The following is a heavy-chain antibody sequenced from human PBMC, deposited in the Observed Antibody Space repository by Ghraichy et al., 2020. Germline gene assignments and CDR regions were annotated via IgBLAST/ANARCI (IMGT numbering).Heavy chain of an antibody. V-gene: IGHV1-18*01. J-gene: IGHJ6*03. CDR2: ISAYNGNT. D-gene: IGHD5-18*01. CDR3: ARGVDTAMGRNYYYYMDV. Sequence: ASVKVSCKASGYTFTSYGISWVRQAPGQGLEWMGWISAYNGNTNYAQKLQGRVTMTTDTSTSTAYMELRSLRSDDTAVYYCARGVDTAMGRNYYYYMDVWGKGTTVTVSS. CDR1: GYTFTSYG.